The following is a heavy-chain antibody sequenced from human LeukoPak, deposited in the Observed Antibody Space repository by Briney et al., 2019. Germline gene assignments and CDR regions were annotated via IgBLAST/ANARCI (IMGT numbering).Heavy chain of an antibody. D-gene: IGHD3-22*01. CDR2: ISSSSTI. CDR3: AKTLTYYYDSSGDDY. Sequence: GGSLRLSCVAPGFTFSSYSMNWVRQAPGKGLEWVSYISSSSTIYYADSVKGRFTISRDNAKNSLYLQMNSLRAEDTAVYYCAKTLTYYYDSSGDDYWGQGTLVTVSS. V-gene: IGHV3-48*01. CDR1: GFTFSSYS. J-gene: IGHJ4*02.